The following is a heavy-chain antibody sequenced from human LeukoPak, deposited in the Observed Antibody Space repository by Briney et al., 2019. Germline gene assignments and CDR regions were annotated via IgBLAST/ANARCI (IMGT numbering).Heavy chain of an antibody. D-gene: IGHD2-2*02. J-gene: IGHJ4*02. CDR3: ANRYL. CDR1: GVPFSGYA. CDR2: ISGSGDST. Sequence: PGGSLSLSCAASGVPFSGYALSWVRQAPGKGLEWVSAISGSGDSTYYADSVKGRFTISRDNSKNTLYLQMNSLRAEDTAVYYCANRYLGGQGTLVTVSS. V-gene: IGHV3-23*01.